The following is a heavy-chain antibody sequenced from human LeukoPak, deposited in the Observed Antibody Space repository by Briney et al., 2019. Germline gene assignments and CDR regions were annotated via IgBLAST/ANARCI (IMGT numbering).Heavy chain of an antibody. V-gene: IGHV1-69*05. Sequence: SVRVSFKASGGTFIIYAISWVRQAPGQGLEWVGGIIPIFGRANYAQKFQGRVTITTDESTSTAYMELSSLRSEDTAVYYCTGGYQLLSRYYYYYYMDVWGKGTTVTVSS. D-gene: IGHD2-2*01. CDR1: GGTFIIYA. CDR3: TGGYQLLSRYYYYYYMDV. CDR2: IIPIFGRA. J-gene: IGHJ6*03.